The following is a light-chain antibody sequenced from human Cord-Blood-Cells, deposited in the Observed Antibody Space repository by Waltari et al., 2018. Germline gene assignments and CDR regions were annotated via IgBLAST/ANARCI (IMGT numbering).Light chain of an antibody. CDR2: KAS. J-gene: IGKJ1*01. CDR3: QQYNSYSRT. V-gene: IGKV1-5*03. Sequence: DIQMTQSPSTLSASVGDRVTITCRASQSISSWLAWYHQKPRKAPKLLVYKASSLESGVPSRFSGSGSGTEFTRTISSLQPDDFATYYCQQYNSYSRTFGQGTKVEIK. CDR1: QSISSW.